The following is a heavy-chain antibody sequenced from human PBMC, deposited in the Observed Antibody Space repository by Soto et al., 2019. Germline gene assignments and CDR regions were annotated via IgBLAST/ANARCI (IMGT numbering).Heavy chain of an antibody. J-gene: IGHJ5*02. D-gene: IGHD6-13*01. Sequence: QVQLQESGPGLVKPSETLSLTCTVSGGSISSYYWSWIRQPAGKGLEWIVRIYTSGSINYNPSLKSRVTMSVDTSKNQFSLKLSSVTAADTAVYYCARELYSSSWYNWFDPWGQGTLVIVSS. CDR2: IYTSGSI. V-gene: IGHV4-4*07. CDR3: ARELYSSSWYNWFDP. CDR1: GGSISSYY.